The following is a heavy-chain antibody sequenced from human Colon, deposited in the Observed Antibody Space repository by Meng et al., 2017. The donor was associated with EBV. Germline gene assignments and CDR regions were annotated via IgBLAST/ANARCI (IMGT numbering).Heavy chain of an antibody. CDR2: IIHGGSP. CDR3: ARRPTGIDY. D-gene: IGHD2-8*02. V-gene: IGHV4-34*12. J-gene: IGHJ4*02. Sequence: QVQLQQWGAGLLKPSEILSLTCAVNGGSLSVAYWNWIRQPPGKGLEWIGEIIHGGSPSYNPSLKSRVTISIDTSKNQLSLMLSSVTAADTAVYYCARRPTGIDYWGQGTLVTVSS. CDR1: GGSLSVAY.